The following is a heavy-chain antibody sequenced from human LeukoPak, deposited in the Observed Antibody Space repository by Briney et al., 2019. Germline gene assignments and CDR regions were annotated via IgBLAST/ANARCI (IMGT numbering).Heavy chain of an antibody. CDR3: ARYSAQLVLFDP. V-gene: IGHV1-18*01. J-gene: IGHJ5*02. CDR1: GYTFTSYA. D-gene: IGHD6-13*01. CDR2: ISAYNGNT. Sequence: ASVKVSCKASGYTFTSYAMNWVRQAPGQGLEWMGWISAYNGNTNYAQKLQGRVTMTTDTSTSTAYMELRSLRSDDTAVYYCARYSAQLVLFDPWGQGTLVTVSS.